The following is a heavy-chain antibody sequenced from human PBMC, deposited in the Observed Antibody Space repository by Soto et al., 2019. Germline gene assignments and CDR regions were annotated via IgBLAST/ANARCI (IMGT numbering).Heavy chain of an antibody. V-gene: IGHV2-5*01. J-gene: IGHJ4*02. CDR2: IYWNDDK. CDR1: GFSLNTSGVG. D-gene: IGHD1-26*01. Sequence: QITLKESGPTLVKPTQTLTLTCTFSGFSLNTSGVGVGWIRQSPGKALEWLALIYWNDDKRYSPSLKSRLTITKDPSKDQVVLTMTNIDPTDTGTFYGAREDSGCDFYLDHWGQGSPVTVSS. CDR3: AREDSGCDFYLDH.